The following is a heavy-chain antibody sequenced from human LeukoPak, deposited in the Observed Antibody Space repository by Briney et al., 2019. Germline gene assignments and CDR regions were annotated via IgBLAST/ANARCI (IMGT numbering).Heavy chain of an antibody. Sequence: SETLSLTCTVSDASVSSQHWSWIRQPPGKGLEWIGYIYYSGSTNYNPSLKSRVTISVDTSNNQFSLKLSSVTAADTAVYYCAREAYYYDSSGYYTFDYWDQGTLVTVSS. CDR3: AREAYYYDSSGYYTFDY. V-gene: IGHV4-59*02. J-gene: IGHJ4*02. CDR1: DASVSSQH. D-gene: IGHD3-22*01. CDR2: IYYSGST.